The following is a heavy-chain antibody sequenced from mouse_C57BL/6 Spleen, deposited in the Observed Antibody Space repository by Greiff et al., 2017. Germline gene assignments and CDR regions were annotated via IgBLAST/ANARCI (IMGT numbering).Heavy chain of an antibody. CDR1: GYSITSGYY. Sequence: EVKLMESGPGLVKPSQSLSLTCSVTGYSITSGYYWNWIRQFPGNKLEWMGYISYDGSNNYNPSLKNRTSITRDTSKNQFFLKLNSVTTEDPATYYCAGERWYDGYYWYFDVWGTGTTRTVSS. CDR3: AGERWYDGYYWYFDV. V-gene: IGHV3-6*01. J-gene: IGHJ1*03. CDR2: ISYDGSN. D-gene: IGHD2-3*01.